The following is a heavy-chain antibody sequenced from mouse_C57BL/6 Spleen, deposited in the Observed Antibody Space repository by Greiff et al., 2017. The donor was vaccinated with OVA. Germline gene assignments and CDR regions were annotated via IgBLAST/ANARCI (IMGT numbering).Heavy chain of an antibody. V-gene: IGHV1-61*01. D-gene: IGHD3-2*02. Sequence: QVQLQQPGAELVRPGSSVKLSCKASGYTFTSYWMDWVKQRPGQGLEWIGNIYPSDSETHYNQKFKDKATLTVDKSSSTAYMQLSSLTSEDSAVYYCARKRAAQAAWFAYWGQGTLVTVSA. CDR2: IYPSDSET. J-gene: IGHJ3*01. CDR1: GYTFTSYW. CDR3: ARKRAAQAAWFAY.